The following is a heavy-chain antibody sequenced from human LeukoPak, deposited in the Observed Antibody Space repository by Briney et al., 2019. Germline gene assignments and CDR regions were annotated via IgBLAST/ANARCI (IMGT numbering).Heavy chain of an antibody. J-gene: IGHJ4*02. D-gene: IGHD5-24*01. CDR1: GFTFSRYS. Sequence: PGGSLRLSCAASGFTFSRYSMNWVRQAPGKGLGWISYISLSSSVRYYADSVKGRFTISRDNSKNTLYLQMNSLRAEDTAIYYCAKGLQMATTYHSIDYWGQGTLVTVSS. CDR3: AKGLQMATTYHSIDY. V-gene: IGHV3-48*01. CDR2: ISLSSSVR.